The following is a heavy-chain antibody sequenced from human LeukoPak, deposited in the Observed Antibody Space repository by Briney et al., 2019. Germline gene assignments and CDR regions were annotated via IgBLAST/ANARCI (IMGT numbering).Heavy chain of an antibody. D-gene: IGHD5-18*01. CDR3: AREGYSYGGGFDY. J-gene: IGHJ4*02. CDR1: GGSISSSSYY. Sequence: SETLSLTCTVSGGSISSSSYYWGWIRQPPGKGLEWIGSIYYSGSTYYNPSLKSRVTISVDTSKNQFSLKLSSVTAADTAVYYCAREGYSYGGGFDYWGQGTLVTVSS. V-gene: IGHV4-39*07. CDR2: IYYSGST.